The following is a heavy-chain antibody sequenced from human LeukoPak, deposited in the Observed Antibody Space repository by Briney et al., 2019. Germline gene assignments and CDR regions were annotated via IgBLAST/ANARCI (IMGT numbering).Heavy chain of an antibody. CDR2: IWYDGSNK. Sequence: GGPLRLSCAASGFTFSSYGMHWVRQAPGKGLEWVAVIWYDGSNKYYADSVKGRFTISRDNSKNTLYLQMNSLRAEDTAVYYCAKGSVSYYFDYWGQGTLVTVSS. D-gene: IGHD5/OR15-5a*01. CDR1: GFTFSSYG. V-gene: IGHV3-33*06. J-gene: IGHJ4*02. CDR3: AKGSVSYYFDY.